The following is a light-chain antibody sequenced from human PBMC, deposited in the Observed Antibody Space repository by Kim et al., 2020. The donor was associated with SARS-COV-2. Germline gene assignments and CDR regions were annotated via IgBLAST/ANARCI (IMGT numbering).Light chain of an antibody. CDR2: EVS. CDR3: SSYAGSNIVV. J-gene: IGLJ2*01. CDR1: SSDVGGHNY. V-gene: IGLV2-8*01. Sequence: QSALTQPPSASGSPGQSVTISCTGTSSDVGGHNYVSWYQQHPGKAPKLLIYEVSERPSGVPDRFSGSKSGNTASLTVSGLQSEDEADYYCSSYAGSNIVVFGGGTQLNVL.